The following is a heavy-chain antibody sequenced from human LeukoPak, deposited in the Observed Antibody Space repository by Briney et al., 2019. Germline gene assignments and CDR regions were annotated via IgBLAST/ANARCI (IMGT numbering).Heavy chain of an antibody. J-gene: IGHJ3*02. Sequence: GGSLRLSCTASGFDFSNDWMSWVRQAPGKGLEWVSAISGSGGSTYYADSVKGRFTISRDNSKNTLYLQMNSLRAEDTAVYYCAKDRISMVRGVIGAFDIWGQGTMVTVSS. D-gene: IGHD3-10*01. CDR3: AKDRISMVRGVIGAFDI. V-gene: IGHV3-23*01. CDR1: GFDFSNDW. CDR2: ISGSGGST.